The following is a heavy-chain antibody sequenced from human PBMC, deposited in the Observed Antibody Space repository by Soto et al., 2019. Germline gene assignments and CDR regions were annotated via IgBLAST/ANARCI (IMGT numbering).Heavy chain of an antibody. J-gene: IGHJ4*02. D-gene: IGHD6-13*01. Sequence: EVPLVESGGGLVQPGGSLKLSCAASGFTFSGSAMHWVRQASGKGLEWVGRIRSKANSYATAYAASVKGRFTISRDDSKNTAYLQMNSLKTEDTAVYYCTSEIAAAGTLDYWGQGTLVTVSS. V-gene: IGHV3-73*02. CDR3: TSEIAAAGTLDY. CDR1: GFTFSGSA. CDR2: IRSKANSYAT.